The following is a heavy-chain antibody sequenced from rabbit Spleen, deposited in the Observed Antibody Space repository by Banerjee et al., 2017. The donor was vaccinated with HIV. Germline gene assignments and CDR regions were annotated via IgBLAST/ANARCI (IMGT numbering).Heavy chain of an antibody. CDR2: IYGGSSGST. J-gene: IGHJ4*01. CDR1: GFSFSSGDD. Sequence: QSLEESGGDLVKPGASLTLTCTASGFSFSSGDDMCWVRQAPGKGLECIACIYGGSSGSTYYASWAKGRFTISETSSTTVTLQMTSLTAADTTTYFCARGSATMTMVITGYYLTLWGPGPWSPS. V-gene: IGHV1S40*01. D-gene: IGHD2-1*01. CDR3: ARGSATMTMVITGYYLTL.